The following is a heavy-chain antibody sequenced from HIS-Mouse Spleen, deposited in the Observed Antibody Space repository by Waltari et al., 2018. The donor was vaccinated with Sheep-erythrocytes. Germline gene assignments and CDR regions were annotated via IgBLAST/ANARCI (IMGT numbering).Heavy chain of an antibody. CDR1: GGSISSSSYY. V-gene: IGHV4-39*01. CDR2: IYYSGST. J-gene: IGHJ4*02. D-gene: IGHD3-22*01. Sequence: QLQLQESGPGLVKPSETLSLPCTVSGGSISSSSYYWGWLRQPPGKGLEWIGSIYYSGSTYYNPSLKSRVTISVDTSKNQFSLKLSSVTAADTAVYYCARLYYYDSSGYYFDYWGQGTLVTVSS. CDR3: ARLYYYDSSGYYFDY.